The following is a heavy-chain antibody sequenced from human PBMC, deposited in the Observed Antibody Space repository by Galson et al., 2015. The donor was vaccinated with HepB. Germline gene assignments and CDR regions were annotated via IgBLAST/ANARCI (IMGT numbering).Heavy chain of an antibody. Sequence: SVKVSCKASGGTFSSLSISWVRQAPGQGLEWMGGIIPISGTATYAQKFQDRVPITADKSTRTAHMELSSLRSEDTAMYYCASTIPIDAQHVLSPLWYFDLWGRGTLVTVSS. D-gene: IGHD6-6*01. J-gene: IGHJ2*01. CDR1: GGTFSSLS. CDR3: ASTIPIDAQHVLSPLWYFDL. V-gene: IGHV1-69*06. CDR2: IIPISGTA.